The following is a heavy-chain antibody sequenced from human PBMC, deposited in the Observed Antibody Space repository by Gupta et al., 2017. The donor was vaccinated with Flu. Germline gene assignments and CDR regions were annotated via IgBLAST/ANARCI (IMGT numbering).Heavy chain of an antibody. J-gene: IGHJ4*02. CDR2: ISYDGSNQ. Sequence: SYAMHGVRQAPGKGLEWVAVISYDGSNQYYAHSVRGRFTISRDISNNTLYLQMNSLRAEDTAVYYCAKESGGHSEIDYWGQGTPVTVSS. CDR3: AKESGGHSEIDY. D-gene: IGHD2-21*02. CDR1: SYA. V-gene: IGHV3-30*18.